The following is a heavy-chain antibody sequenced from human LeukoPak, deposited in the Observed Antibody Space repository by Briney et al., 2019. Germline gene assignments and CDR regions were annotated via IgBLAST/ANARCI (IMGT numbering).Heavy chain of an antibody. CDR2: INGDGSDT. V-gene: IGHV3-74*03. CDR3: TRPWGI. CDR1: GFTFSEYW. D-gene: IGHD3-16*01. J-gene: IGHJ4*02. Sequence: GRSLRLSCAASGFTFSEYWMHSVRLTPGRRLVWVARINGDGSDTTYADSVKGRSNISRDNAKNTVYLQMNSLPAEDTAVYYCTRPWGIWGQGALVTVSS.